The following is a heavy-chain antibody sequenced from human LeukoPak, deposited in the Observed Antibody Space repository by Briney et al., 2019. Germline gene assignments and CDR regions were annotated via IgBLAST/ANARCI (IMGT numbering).Heavy chain of an antibody. V-gene: IGHV3-53*01. Sequence: GGSLRLSCVASGFIVSNSYMSWVRQAPGRGLEWVSVIYSGGGTFYSDSVKGRFTISRDYSKSTLYLQMNSLRADGTAVYYCARDSNGPAFWGQGTLVTVSS. J-gene: IGHJ4*02. CDR1: GFIVSNSY. CDR2: IYSGGGT. D-gene: IGHD6-19*01. CDR3: ARDSNGPAF.